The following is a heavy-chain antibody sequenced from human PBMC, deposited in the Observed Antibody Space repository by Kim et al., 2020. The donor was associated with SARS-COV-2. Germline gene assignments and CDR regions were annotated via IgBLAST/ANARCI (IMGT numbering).Heavy chain of an antibody. J-gene: IGHJ4*02. D-gene: IGHD2-15*01. CDR2: ISYDGSNK. CDR1: GFTFSSYA. Sequence: GGSLRLSCAASGFTFSSYAMHWVRQAPGKGLEWVAVISYDGSNKYYADSVKGRFTISRDNSKNTLYLQMNSLRAEDTAVYYCARDPTSTMVVAAGIADYWGQGTLVTVSS. V-gene: IGHV3-30-3*01. CDR3: ARDPTSTMVVAAGIADY.